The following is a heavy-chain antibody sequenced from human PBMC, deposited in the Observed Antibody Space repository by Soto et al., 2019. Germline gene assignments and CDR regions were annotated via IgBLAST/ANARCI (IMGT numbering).Heavy chain of an antibody. Sequence: GGSLRLSCAASGLTFSNFGMTWVRQAPGMGLEWVSGVSYSGQNTYYADSVKGRFAISRDNSKNTLYLQMSNLRADDTAVYYCAKLGHLPLTSSWSPYYFDYWGQGTLVTVSS. CDR1: GLTFSNFG. V-gene: IGHV3-23*01. CDR2: VSYSGQNT. J-gene: IGHJ4*02. CDR3: AKLGHLPLTSSWSPYYFDY. D-gene: IGHD2-2*01.